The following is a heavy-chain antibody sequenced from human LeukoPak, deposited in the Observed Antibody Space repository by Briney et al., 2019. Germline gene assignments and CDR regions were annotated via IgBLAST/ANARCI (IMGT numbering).Heavy chain of an antibody. CDR3: ARLVGYGSTNCYSPDNWFDP. D-gene: IGHD2-2*01. Sequence: ASVKVSCKASGYPFNSYDINWVRQATGHGLEWMGWINPNSGSSDSAQKFQGRVTMTADTSISTAYMELNNLRSEDTAVYYCARLVGYGSTNCYSPDNWFDPWGQGTLVTVSS. J-gene: IGHJ5*02. V-gene: IGHV1-8*01. CDR1: GYPFNSYD. CDR2: INPNSGSS.